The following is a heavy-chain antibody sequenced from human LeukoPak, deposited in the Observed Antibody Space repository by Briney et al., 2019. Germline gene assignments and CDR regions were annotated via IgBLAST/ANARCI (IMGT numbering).Heavy chain of an antibody. Sequence: ASVKVSCKASGYTFTSYYMHWVRQAPGQGLEWMGWISAYNGNTNYAQKLQGRVTMTTDTSTSTAYMELRSLRSDDTAVYYCARAPDPMIATPYYMDVWGKGTTVTVSS. J-gene: IGHJ6*03. V-gene: IGHV1-18*04. CDR1: GYTFTSYY. CDR2: ISAYNGNT. CDR3: ARAPDPMIATPYYMDV. D-gene: IGHD3-22*01.